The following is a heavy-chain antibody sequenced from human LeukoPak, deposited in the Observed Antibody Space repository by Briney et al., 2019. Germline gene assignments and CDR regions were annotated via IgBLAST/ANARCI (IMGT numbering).Heavy chain of an antibody. CDR1: GGTFSSYA. Sequence: SVKVSCKASGGTFSSYAISWARQAPGQGLEWMGGIIPIFATPNYAQKFQGRVTITADESTSTAYMELSSLRSEDTAVYYCAKGPGGNSYYYYYMDVWGKGTTVTVSS. CDR3: AKGPGGNSYYYYYMDV. V-gene: IGHV1-69*13. D-gene: IGHD4-23*01. J-gene: IGHJ6*03. CDR2: IIPIFATP.